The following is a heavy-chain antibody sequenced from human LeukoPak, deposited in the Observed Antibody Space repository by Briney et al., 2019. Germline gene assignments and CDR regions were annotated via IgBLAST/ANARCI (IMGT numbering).Heavy chain of an antibody. Sequence: PGGSLRLSCAASGFTFSSYWMHWVRQAPGKGLVWVSRINSDGSSTSYADSVKGRFTISRDNAKNTLYLQMNSLRAEDTAVYYCARSVLSSYDFWSGSFDYWGQGTLVTVSS. J-gene: IGHJ4*02. D-gene: IGHD3-3*01. V-gene: IGHV3-74*01. CDR1: GFTFSSYW. CDR2: INSDGSST. CDR3: ARSVLSSYDFWSGSFDY.